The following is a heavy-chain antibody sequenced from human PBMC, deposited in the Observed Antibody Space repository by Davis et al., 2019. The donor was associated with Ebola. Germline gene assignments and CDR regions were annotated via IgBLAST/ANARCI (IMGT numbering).Heavy chain of an antibody. CDR1: GFTFSSYS. J-gene: IGHJ4*02. V-gene: IGHV3-30*03. CDR2: ISYDGSNK. CDR3: ARRTELDY. Sequence: GESLKISCAASGFTFSSYSMNWVRQAPGKGLEWVAVISYDGSNKYYADSVKGRFTISRDNSKNTLYLQMNSLRAEDTAVYYCARRTELDYWGQGTLVTVSS. D-gene: IGHD1/OR15-1a*01.